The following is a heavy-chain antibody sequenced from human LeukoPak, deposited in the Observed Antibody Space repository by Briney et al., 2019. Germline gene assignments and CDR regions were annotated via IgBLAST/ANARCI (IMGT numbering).Heavy chain of an antibody. Sequence: GGSLRLSCAASGFTFSSCWVHWVRQAPGKGLVWVSHVNSDGSGTSYADSVKGRFTISRDNAKNTLYLQMNSLRAEDTAVYYCARGASSAWYQNFDYWGQGTLVTVSS. J-gene: IGHJ4*02. CDR3: ARGASSAWYQNFDY. D-gene: IGHD6-19*01. V-gene: IGHV3-74*01. CDR2: VNSDGSGT. CDR1: GFTFSSCW.